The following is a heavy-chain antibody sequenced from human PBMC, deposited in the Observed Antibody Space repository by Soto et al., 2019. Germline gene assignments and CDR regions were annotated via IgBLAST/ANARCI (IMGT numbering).Heavy chain of an antibody. D-gene: IGHD4-17*01. Sequence: QVQLVDSGGGVVQPGRSLRLSCAASGFTFSSYGMHWVRQAPGKGLEWVAVIWYDGSNKYYADSVKGRFTISRDNSKNTLYLQMNSLRAEDTAVYYCARKEGNYGDYSLTSWGGLGAFDIWGQGTMVTVSS. CDR3: ARKEGNYGDYSLTSWGGLGAFDI. V-gene: IGHV3-33*01. J-gene: IGHJ3*02. CDR2: IWYDGSNK. CDR1: GFTFSSYG.